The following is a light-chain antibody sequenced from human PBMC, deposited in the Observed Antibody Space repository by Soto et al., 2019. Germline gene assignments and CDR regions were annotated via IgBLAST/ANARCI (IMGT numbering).Light chain of an antibody. J-gene: IGKJ1*01. CDR1: QSISSY. V-gene: IGKV1-39*01. Sequence: DIQMTQSPSSLSASVGDRVTITCRASQSISSYLNWYQQKPGKAPKLLIYAASSLQSGVPSRFSGSGSGTDFTLTISSLQPEDFATYYCQQYNSWAKTFGQGTKVEIK. CDR2: AAS. CDR3: QQYNSWAKT.